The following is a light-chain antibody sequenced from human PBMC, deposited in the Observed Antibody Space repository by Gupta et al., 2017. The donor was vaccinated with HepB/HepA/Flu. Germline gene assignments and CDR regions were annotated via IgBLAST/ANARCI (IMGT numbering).Light chain of an antibody. V-gene: IGKV1-12*01. CDR3: QQSDIFPLT. J-gene: IGKJ4*01. CDR1: QDVGNR. CDR2: PAS. Sequence: DIQMTQTPSSVSASVGDKVTITCRASQDVGNRLAWYQQKVGKGPKLLIYPASTLQSGVPSRFSGSGSGTHFTLTINSLHPEDFATYYCQQSDIFPLTFGRGTKVEIK.